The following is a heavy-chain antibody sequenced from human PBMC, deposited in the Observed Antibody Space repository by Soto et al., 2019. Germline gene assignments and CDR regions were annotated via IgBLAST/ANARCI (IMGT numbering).Heavy chain of an antibody. CDR3: ATELGENPASPFDA. CDR1: GGTFSSET. V-gene: IGHV1-69*01. J-gene: IGHJ4*02. Sequence: QVQLVQSGADVKKPGSSVKVSCQASGGTFSSETLGWVRQAPGQGLEGVGGIIPLFGTASYAQKLQCRATITAEESTITVYMELSSLRSDDTAVYFWATELGENPASPFDAWGQGTLVTVSS. CDR2: IIPLFGTA. D-gene: IGHD3-10*01.